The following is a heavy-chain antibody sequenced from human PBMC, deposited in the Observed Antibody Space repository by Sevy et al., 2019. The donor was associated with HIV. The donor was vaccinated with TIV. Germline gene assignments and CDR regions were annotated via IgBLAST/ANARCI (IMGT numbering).Heavy chain of an antibody. D-gene: IGHD3-16*01. CDR2: IRYDGSNK. V-gene: IGHV3-30*02. Sequence: GGSLRLSCAASGFTFSSYGMHWVRQAPGKGLEWVAFIRYDGSNKYYADSVKGRFTISRDNSKNTLYLQMNSLRAEDTAVYYCAKGLGANYGMDVWGQGTTVTVPS. CDR1: GFTFSSYG. CDR3: AKGLGANYGMDV. J-gene: IGHJ6*02.